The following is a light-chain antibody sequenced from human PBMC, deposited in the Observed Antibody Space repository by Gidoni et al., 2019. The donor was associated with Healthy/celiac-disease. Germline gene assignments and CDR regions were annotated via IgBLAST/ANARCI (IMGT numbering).Light chain of an antibody. J-gene: IGKJ2*01. CDR1: QSVSSY. CDR2: DAS. V-gene: IGKV3-11*01. CDR3: QQRSNWPPLYT. Sequence: IVLTQSPATLSLSPGERATLSCRASQSVSSYLAWYQQKPGQAPRLLLYDASNRATGIPARFSGSGSGTDFTLTISSLEPEDFAVYYCQQRSNWPPLYTFXQXTKLEIK.